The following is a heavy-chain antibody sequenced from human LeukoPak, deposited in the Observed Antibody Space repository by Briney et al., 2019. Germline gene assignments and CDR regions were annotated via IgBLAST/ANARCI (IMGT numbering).Heavy chain of an antibody. CDR2: ISAYNGNT. CDR1: GYTFTSYG. V-gene: IGHV1-18*01. D-gene: IGHD3-16*01. Sequence: GASVKVSCKASGYTFTSYGISWVRQAPGQGLEWMGWISAYNGNTNYAQKLQGRVTMTTDTSTSTAYMELRSLRSDDTAVYYCARDWGSEDYHYGMGVWGQGTTVTVSS. CDR3: ARDWGSEDYHYGMGV. J-gene: IGHJ6*02.